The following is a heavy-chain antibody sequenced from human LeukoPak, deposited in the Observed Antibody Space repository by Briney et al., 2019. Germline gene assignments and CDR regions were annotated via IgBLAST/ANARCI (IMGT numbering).Heavy chain of an antibody. V-gene: IGHV3-30*02. CDR2: VENDGTTK. CDR1: GFTFNSYG. Sequence: GGSLRLSCAASGFTFNSYGIRWVRQAPGKGLEWVAFVENDGTTKYYADSVKGRFSISRDNSKNTLFLQMNNLRTDDTSMYYCVTDLHGINWYVYWGQGTLVTVSS. CDR3: VTDLHGINWYVY. D-gene: IGHD3-16*01. J-gene: IGHJ4*02.